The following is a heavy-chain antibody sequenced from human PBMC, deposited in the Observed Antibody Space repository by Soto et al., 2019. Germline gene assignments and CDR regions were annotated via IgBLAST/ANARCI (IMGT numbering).Heavy chain of an antibody. Sequence: GGSLRLSCAASGFTFSSYGMHWVRQAPGKGLEWVAVIWYDGSNKYYADSVKGRFTISRDNSKNTLYLQMNSLRAEDTAVYYCARDLEPYGDPYYYYYGMDVWGKGTTVTVPS. J-gene: IGHJ6*04. CDR2: IWYDGSNK. CDR3: ARDLEPYGDPYYYYYGMDV. D-gene: IGHD4-17*01. V-gene: IGHV3-33*01. CDR1: GFTFSSYG.